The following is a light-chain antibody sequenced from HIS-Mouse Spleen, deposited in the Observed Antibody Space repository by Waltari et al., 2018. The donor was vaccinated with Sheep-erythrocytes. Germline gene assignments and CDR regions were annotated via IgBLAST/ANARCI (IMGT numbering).Light chain of an antibody. V-gene: IGKV4-1*01. CDR2: WAS. Sequence: DIVMTQSPDSLAVSLGERATINCKSSQSVLYSSNNKNYLAWYQQKPGQPPKLLIYWASTRESGVPDRFSGSGSGTDFTLTISSLQAEDVAVYYCQQYDGTLTFGGGTKVEIK. J-gene: IGKJ4*01. CDR1: QSVLYSSNNKNY. CDR3: QQYDGTLT.